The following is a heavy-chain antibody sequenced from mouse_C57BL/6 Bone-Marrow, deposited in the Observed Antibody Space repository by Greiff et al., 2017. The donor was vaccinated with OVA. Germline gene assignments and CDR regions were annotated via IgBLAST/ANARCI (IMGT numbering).Heavy chain of an antibody. CDR2: ISDGGSYT. CDR1: GFTFSSYA. CDR3: AREGDY. V-gene: IGHV5-4*01. Sequence: DVKLQESGGGLVKPGGSLKLSCAASGFTFSSYAMSWVRQTPEKRLEWVATISDGGSYTYYPDNVKGRFTISRDNAKNNLYLQMSHLKSEDTAMYYCAREGDYWGQGTSVTVSS. J-gene: IGHJ4*01.